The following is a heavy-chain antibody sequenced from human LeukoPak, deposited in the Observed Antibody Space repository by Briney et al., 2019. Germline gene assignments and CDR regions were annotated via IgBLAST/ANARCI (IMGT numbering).Heavy chain of an antibody. V-gene: IGHV4-59*12. CDR2: IYYSGST. J-gene: IGHJ4*02. Sequence: PSETLSLTCTVSGGSISSYYWSWIRQPPGKGLECIGYIYYSGSTNYNPSLKSRVTISVDTSKNQFSLNLTSVTAADTSVYYCARESRRSYCNEYWGQGTLVTVSS. D-gene: IGHD3-10*01. CDR3: ARESRRSYCNEY. CDR1: GGSISSYY.